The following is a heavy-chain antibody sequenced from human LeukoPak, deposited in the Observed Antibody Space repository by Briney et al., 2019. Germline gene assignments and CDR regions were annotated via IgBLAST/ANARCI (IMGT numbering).Heavy chain of an antibody. Sequence: GGSLRLSCAASGFTFSSYGMHWVRQAPGKGLEWVAVISYDGSNKYYADSVKGRFTISRDNSKNTLYLQMNSLRAEDTAVYYCANLYCSSPSCYWGQGTLVTVSS. CDR3: ANLYCSSPSCY. J-gene: IGHJ4*02. CDR1: GFTFSSYG. D-gene: IGHD2-2*01. V-gene: IGHV3-30*18. CDR2: ISYDGSNK.